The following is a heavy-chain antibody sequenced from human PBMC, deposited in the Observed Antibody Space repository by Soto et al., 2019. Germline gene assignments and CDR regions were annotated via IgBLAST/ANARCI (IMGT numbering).Heavy chain of an antibody. V-gene: IGHV3-48*01. J-gene: IGHJ4*02. CDR3: ARAGAGYSGYDLIGDY. CDR2: ISSSSSTI. D-gene: IGHD5-12*01. CDR1: GFTFSSYS. Sequence: GGSLRLSCAASGFTFSSYSMNWVRQAPGKGLEWVSYISSSSSTIYYADSVKGRFTISRDNAKNSLYLQMNSLRAEDTAVYYCARAGAGYSGYDLIGDYWGQGTLVTVSS.